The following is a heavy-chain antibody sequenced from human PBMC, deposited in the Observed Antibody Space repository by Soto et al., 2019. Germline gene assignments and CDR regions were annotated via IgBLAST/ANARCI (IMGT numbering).Heavy chain of an antibody. V-gene: IGHV2-5*02. CDR1: GFSLSADGVG. CDR3: AHAYGGTSWPNDAFDV. CDR2: IYWDDDK. Sequence: QITLKESGPTLVKPTQTLTLTCTFSGFSLSADGVGVGWIRPPPGKALEWLELIYWDDDKRYRPSLKSRLTITEDTSKDPVVLTMTNMDPLDTAAYYCAHAYGGTSWPNDAFDVWGQGTVVTGSS. D-gene: IGHD2-2*01. J-gene: IGHJ3*01.